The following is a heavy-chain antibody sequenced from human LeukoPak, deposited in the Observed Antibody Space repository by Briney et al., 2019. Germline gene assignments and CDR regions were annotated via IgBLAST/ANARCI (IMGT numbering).Heavy chain of an antibody. CDR3: ARAPGYSSLYYFDY. J-gene: IGHJ4*02. V-gene: IGHV4-59*01. D-gene: IGHD6-13*01. Sequence: PSETLSLTCTVSGGSISSYYWSWIRQPPGKGLEWIGYIYHSGSTNYNPSLKSRVTISLDTSKNQFSLKLSSMTAADTAVYYCARAPGYSSLYYFDYWGQGTLVTVSS. CDR1: GGSISSYY. CDR2: IYHSGST.